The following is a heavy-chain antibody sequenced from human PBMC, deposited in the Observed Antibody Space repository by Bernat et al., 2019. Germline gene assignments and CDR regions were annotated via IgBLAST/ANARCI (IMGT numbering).Heavy chain of an antibody. J-gene: IGHJ4*02. CDR1: GFTFSDYW. V-gene: IGHV3-7*03. D-gene: IGHD5-12*01. CDR2: ISSDKSAQ. Sequence: QLVDSGGNSFPPGGSLRLSCAVSGFTFSDYWMTWVRQAPGKGLEWVAPISSDKSAQPYVDSVKGRFIISRDNAEYSLYLQMNSLGAEDTAVYYCTRNSGYYRLDHWGQGALVTVSS. CDR3: TRNSGYYRLDH.